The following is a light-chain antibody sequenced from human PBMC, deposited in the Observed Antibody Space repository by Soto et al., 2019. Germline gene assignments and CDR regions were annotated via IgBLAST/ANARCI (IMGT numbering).Light chain of an antibody. V-gene: IGKV1-6*01. CDR1: QGIRND. Sequence: AIQMTQSPSSLSASVGDRVTITCRASQGIRNDLGWYQQKPGKAPKLLIYAACSLQSGVPSRINGSGSGPDFTLTISSLQPEDFAPYSCLQDYNSRLTFAGGTKVEIK. CDR2: AAC. J-gene: IGKJ4*01. CDR3: LQDYNSRLT.